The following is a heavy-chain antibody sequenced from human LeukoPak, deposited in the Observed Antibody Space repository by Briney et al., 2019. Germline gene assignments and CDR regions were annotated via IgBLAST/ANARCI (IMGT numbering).Heavy chain of an antibody. Sequence: GGSLRLSCAASGFTFDDYAMHWVRQAPGKGLEWVSGISWNSGSIGYADSVKGRFTISRDNAKNSLYLQMNSLRAEDTALYYCAKDRSEDSSGYYYYYYYGMDVWGQGTTVTVSS. D-gene: IGHD3-22*01. J-gene: IGHJ6*02. V-gene: IGHV3-9*01. CDR3: AKDRSEDSSGYYYYYYYGMDV. CDR2: ISWNSGSI. CDR1: GFTFDDYA.